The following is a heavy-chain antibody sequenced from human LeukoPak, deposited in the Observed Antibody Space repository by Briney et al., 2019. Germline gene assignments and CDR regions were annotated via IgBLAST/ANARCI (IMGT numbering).Heavy chain of an antibody. Sequence: GGSLRLSCAASGFTFSSYAMSWVRQAPGKGLEWVSAISGSGGSTYYTDSVKGRFTISRDNSKNTLYLQMNSLRAEDTAVYYCAKCSVGATRSPFDYWGQGTLVTVSS. D-gene: IGHD1-26*01. J-gene: IGHJ4*02. V-gene: IGHV3-23*01. CDR3: AKCSVGATRSPFDY. CDR2: ISGSGGST. CDR1: GFTFSSYA.